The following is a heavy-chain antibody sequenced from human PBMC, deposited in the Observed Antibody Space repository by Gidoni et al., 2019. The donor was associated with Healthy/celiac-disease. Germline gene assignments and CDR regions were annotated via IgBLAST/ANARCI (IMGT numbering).Heavy chain of an antibody. Sequence: QVQLVQSGAEVTKPGASVKVSCKVSGYTLTELSMHWVRQAPGKGLEWMGGFDPEDGETIYAQKFQGRVTMTEDTSTDTAYMELSSLRSEDTAVYYCATVIKGSYGFYYYYGMDVWGQGTTVTVSS. D-gene: IGHD1-26*01. CDR3: ATVIKGSYGFYYYYGMDV. CDR1: GYTLTELS. J-gene: IGHJ6*02. V-gene: IGHV1-24*01. CDR2: FDPEDGET.